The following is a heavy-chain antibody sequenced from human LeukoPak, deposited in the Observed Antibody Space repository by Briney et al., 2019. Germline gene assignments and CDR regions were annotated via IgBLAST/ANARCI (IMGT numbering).Heavy chain of an antibody. CDR3: ARVHRRCSSTSCYRAAWFDP. J-gene: IGHJ5*02. CDR2: MNPHSGNT. V-gene: IGHV1-8*02. D-gene: IGHD2-2*01. Sequence: ASVKVSCKASGYTFTSDDINWVRQATGQGLEWMGWMNPHSGNTGYAQKFQGRVTITRNTSISTAYTEVSSLRSEDTAVYYCARVHRRCSSTSCYRAAWFDPWGQGTLVTVSS. CDR1: GYTFTSDD.